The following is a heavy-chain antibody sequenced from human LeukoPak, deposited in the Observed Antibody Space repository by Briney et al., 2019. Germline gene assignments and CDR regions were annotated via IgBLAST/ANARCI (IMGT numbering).Heavy chain of an antibody. CDR2: ISSSSSYI. V-gene: IGHV3-21*01. CDR1: GFTFSSYS. CDR3: ARDQGYDFWSGYFDY. D-gene: IGHD3-3*01. Sequence: PGGSLRLSCAASGFTFSSYSMNWVRQAPGKGLEWVSSISSSSSYIYYADSVKGRFTISRDNAKNSLYLQMNSLRAEDTAVYYCARDQGYDFWSGYFDYWGQGTLVTVSS. J-gene: IGHJ4*02.